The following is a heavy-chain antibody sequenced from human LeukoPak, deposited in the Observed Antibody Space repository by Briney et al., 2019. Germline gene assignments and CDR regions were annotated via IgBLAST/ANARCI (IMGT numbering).Heavy chain of an antibody. V-gene: IGHV1-46*01. CDR1: GYTFTSYY. CDR3: ARDQALGTTVNLDY. CDR2: INPSGGST. J-gene: IGHJ4*02. Sequence: ASVKVSCKASGYTFTSYYMHWVRQAPGRGLEWMGIINPSGGSTSYAQKFQGRVTMTRDTSTSTVYMELSSLRSEDTAVYYCARDQALGTTVNLDYWAREPWSPSPQ. D-gene: IGHD4-17*01.